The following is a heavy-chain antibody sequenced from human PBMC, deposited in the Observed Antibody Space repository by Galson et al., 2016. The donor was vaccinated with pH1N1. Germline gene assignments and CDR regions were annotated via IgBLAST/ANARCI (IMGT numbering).Heavy chain of an antibody. CDR1: GYTLSRYY. J-gene: IGHJ4*02. V-gene: IGHV1-46*03. CDR2: IDPSSGST. Sequence: SVKVSCKASGYTLSRYYMHWLRQAPGQGLEWMGIIDPSSGSTTYAQKFQGRVTVTHDTATNTVYMELSSLRSDDMAVYYCARRYYFDYWGQGTLVAVSS. CDR3: ARRYYFDY.